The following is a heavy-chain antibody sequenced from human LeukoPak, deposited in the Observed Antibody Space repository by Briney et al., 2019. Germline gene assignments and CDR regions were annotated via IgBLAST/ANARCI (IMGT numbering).Heavy chain of an antibody. CDR1: EFTVNSNY. Sequence: GGSLRLSCAASEFTVNSNYMSWVRQAPGKGLEWVSLIYSGGYTYYADSVKGRFTISRDNSKNTLYLQMNSLRAEDTAVYYCAKSFYGDYEYYYYYYYMDVWGKGTTVTISS. J-gene: IGHJ6*03. CDR3: AKSFYGDYEYYYYYYYMDV. D-gene: IGHD4-17*01. V-gene: IGHV3-53*05. CDR2: IYSGGYT.